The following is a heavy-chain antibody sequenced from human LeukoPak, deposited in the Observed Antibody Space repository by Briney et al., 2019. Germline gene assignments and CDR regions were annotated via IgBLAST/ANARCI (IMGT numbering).Heavy chain of an antibody. CDR1: GYTFTSYG. CDR3: ARGGGGHCSSTSCPTPDY. Sequence: ASVKVCCKASGYTFTSYGISWVRQAPGQGLEWMGWISAYNGNTNYAQKLQGRVTMTTDTSTSTAYMELRSLRSDDTAVYYCARGGGGHCSSTSCPTPDYWGQGTLVTVSS. J-gene: IGHJ4*02. CDR2: ISAYNGNT. D-gene: IGHD2-2*01. V-gene: IGHV1-18*04.